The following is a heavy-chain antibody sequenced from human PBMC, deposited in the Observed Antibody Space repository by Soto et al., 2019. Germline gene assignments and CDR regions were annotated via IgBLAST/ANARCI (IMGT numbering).Heavy chain of an antibody. CDR3: AKDSYRFGTAGKSFAY. D-gene: IGHD6-19*01. Sequence: LRLSCAASGFTFSSYAMRWVRQAPGKGLEWVSAISGSGGSTYYADSVKGRFTISRDNSKNTLYLQMNSLRAEDTAVYYCAKDSYRFGTAGKSFAYSARGTLVLVSS. V-gene: IGHV3-23*01. J-gene: IGHJ4*02. CDR1: GFTFSSYA. CDR2: ISGSGGST.